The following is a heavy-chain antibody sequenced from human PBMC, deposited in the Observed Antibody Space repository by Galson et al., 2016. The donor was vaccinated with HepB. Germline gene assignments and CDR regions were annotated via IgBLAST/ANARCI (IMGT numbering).Heavy chain of an antibody. J-gene: IGHJ4*02. CDR2: TYYRSNWHY. Sequence: CAISGDSVSSNSAAWNWIRQSPSRGLEWLGRTYYRSNWHYDYAVSVKGRITINPDTSKNQFSLQLNSVTPEDTAVYYCARVSLVTANLWTWSAVEYGGQGAMVTVSS. CDR1: GDSVSSNSAA. D-gene: IGHD5-18*01. CDR3: ARVSLVTANLWTWSAVEY. V-gene: IGHV6-1*01.